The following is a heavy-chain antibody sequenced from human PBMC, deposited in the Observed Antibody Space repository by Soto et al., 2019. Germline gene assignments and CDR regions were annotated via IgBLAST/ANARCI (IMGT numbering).Heavy chain of an antibody. Sequence: GGSLRLSCAASGFTFSNAWMSWVRQAPGKGLEWVGRIKSKTDGGTTDYAAPVKGRFTISRDDSKNTLYLQMNSLKTEDTAVYYCTTDLRYCSGGSCYFDYWGQGTLVTVSS. CDR2: IKSKTDGGTT. D-gene: IGHD2-15*01. J-gene: IGHJ4*02. V-gene: IGHV3-15*01. CDR1: GFTFSNAW. CDR3: TTDLRYCSGGSCYFDY.